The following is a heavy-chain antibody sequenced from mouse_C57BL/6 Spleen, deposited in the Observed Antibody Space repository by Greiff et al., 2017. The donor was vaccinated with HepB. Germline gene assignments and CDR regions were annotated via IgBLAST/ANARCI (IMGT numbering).Heavy chain of an antibody. D-gene: IGHD1-1*01. Sequence: QVQLQQPGAELVKPGASVKLSCKASGYTFTSYWMHWVKQRPGRGLEWIGRIDPNSGGTKYNEKFKSKATLTVDKPSSTAYMQLSSLTSEDSAVYYGAREGENYDGSSYRDYFDYWGQGTTLTVSS. CDR2: IDPNSGGT. V-gene: IGHV1-72*01. CDR1: GYTFTSYW. CDR3: AREGENYDGSSYRDYFDY. J-gene: IGHJ2*01.